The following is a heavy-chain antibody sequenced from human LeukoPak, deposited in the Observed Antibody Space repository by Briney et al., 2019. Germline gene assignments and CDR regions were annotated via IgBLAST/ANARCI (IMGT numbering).Heavy chain of an antibody. V-gene: IGHV4-34*01. CDR2: INHSGST. Sequence: SETLSLTCAVYGGPFSGYYWSWIRQPPGKGLEWIGEINHSGSTNYNPSLKSRVTISVDTSKNQFSLKLSSVTAADTAVYYCARWSAWQWLVQAFDYWGQGTLVTVSS. CDR1: GGPFSGYY. CDR3: ARWSAWQWLVQAFDY. D-gene: IGHD6-19*01. J-gene: IGHJ4*02.